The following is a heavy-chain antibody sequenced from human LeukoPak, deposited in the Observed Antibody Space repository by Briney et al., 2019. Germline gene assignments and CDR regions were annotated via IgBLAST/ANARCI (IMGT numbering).Heavy chain of an antibody. Sequence: GASVKVSCKASGYTFTGYYMHWVRQAPGQGLEWMGWLNPNSGGTNYAQKFQGWVTMTRDTSISTAYMELSRLRSDDTAVYYCARALVGATDNDAFDIWGQGTMVTVSS. J-gene: IGHJ3*02. CDR1: GYTFTGYY. V-gene: IGHV1-2*04. D-gene: IGHD1-26*01. CDR3: ARALVGATDNDAFDI. CDR2: LNPNSGGT.